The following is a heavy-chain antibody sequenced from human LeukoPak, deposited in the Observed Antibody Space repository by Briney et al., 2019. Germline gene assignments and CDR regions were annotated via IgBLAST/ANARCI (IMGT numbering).Heavy chain of an antibody. J-gene: IGHJ4*02. CDR1: GFTFSSYG. D-gene: IGHD4-17*01. CDR2: ISYDGSNK. Sequence: GRSLRLSCAASGFTFSSYGMHWVRQAPGKGLEWVAVISYDGSNKYYAGSVKGRFTISRDNSKNTLYLQMNSLRAEDTAVYYCAKGATVTLNFDYWGQGTLVTVSS. V-gene: IGHV3-30*18. CDR3: AKGATVTLNFDY.